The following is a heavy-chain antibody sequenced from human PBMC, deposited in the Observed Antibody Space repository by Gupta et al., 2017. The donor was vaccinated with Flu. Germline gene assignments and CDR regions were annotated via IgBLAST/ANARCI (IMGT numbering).Heavy chain of an antibody. CDR1: GGSISSSSYY. J-gene: IGHJ4*02. CDR3: ARRSLSLRYFDY. CDR2: IYYSGST. Sequence: QLQLQESGPGLVKPSETLSLTCTVSGGSISSSSYYWGWIRQPPGKGLEWIGSIYYSGSTYYNPSLKSRVTISVDTSKNQFSLKLSSVTAADTAVYYCARRSLSLRYFDYWGQGTLVTVSS. D-gene: IGHD3-16*01. V-gene: IGHV4-39*01.